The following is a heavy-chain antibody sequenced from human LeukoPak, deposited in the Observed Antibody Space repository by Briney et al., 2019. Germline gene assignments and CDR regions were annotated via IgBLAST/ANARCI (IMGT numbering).Heavy chain of an antibody. CDR3: ARDSGIAVAGTEV. D-gene: IGHD6-19*01. V-gene: IGHV3-66*01. CDR2: TYSGGST. CDR1: GFTVSSNY. Sequence: GGSLRLSWAASGFTVSSNYMSWVRQAPGKGLEWVSVTYSGGSTYYADSVKGRFTISRDNSKNTLYLQMNSLRAEDTAVYYCARDSGIAVAGTEVWGQGTLVTVSS. J-gene: IGHJ4*02.